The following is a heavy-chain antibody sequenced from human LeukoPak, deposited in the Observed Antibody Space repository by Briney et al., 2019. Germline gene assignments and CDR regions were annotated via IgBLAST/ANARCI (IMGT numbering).Heavy chain of an antibody. CDR3: ARVGEGYSYGPGSYYYYYGMDV. V-gene: IGHV4-59*01. CDR1: GGSISSYY. D-gene: IGHD5-18*01. J-gene: IGHJ6*02. CDR2: IYYSGST. Sequence: PSETLSLTCTVSGGSISSYYWSWIRQPPGKGLEWIGYIYYSGSTNYNPSLKSRVTISVDTSKNQFSLKLSSVTAADTAVYYCARVGEGYSYGPGSYYYYYGMDVWGQGTTVTVSS.